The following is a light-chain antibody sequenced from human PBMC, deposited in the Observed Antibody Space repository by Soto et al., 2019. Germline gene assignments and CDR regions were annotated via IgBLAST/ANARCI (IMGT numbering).Light chain of an antibody. CDR3: QQYSDWPLT. CDR1: QSVRSN. Sequence: EIVMTQSPATLSVSPGERATLSCRASQSVRSNYLAWYQQKPGQAPRLLIHDISTRAPGIPARFSGSGSGTEFTLTISSLQYEDLAVYFCQQYSDWPLTFGPGTKVDI. CDR2: DIS. V-gene: IGKV3-15*01. J-gene: IGKJ3*01.